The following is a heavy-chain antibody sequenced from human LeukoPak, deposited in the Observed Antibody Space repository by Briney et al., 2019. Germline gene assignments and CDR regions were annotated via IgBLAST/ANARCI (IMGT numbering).Heavy chain of an antibody. Sequence: PGGSLRLSCAASGSTFSTYWMQWVRQAPGKGLVWVSRINNDGSGTTYADSVKGRFTISRDNPKNTVFLQMNSLRAEDTAVYYCARDADGPGSLIDYWGQGALVTVSS. CDR3: ARDADGPGSLIDY. CDR2: INNDGSGT. V-gene: IGHV3-74*01. D-gene: IGHD2-8*01. CDR1: GSTFSTYW. J-gene: IGHJ4*02.